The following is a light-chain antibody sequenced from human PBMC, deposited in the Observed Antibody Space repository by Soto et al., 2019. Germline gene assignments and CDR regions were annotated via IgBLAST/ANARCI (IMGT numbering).Light chain of an antibody. Sequence: QSVLTQPRSVSGSPGQSVTISCTATSSDVGAYHYVSWYQQHPGKAPKLMIYDVSKRPSGVPDRFSGSKSGNTASLTISGLQAEDEADSYCCSYAGIYTWVFGGGTKVTVL. CDR1: SSDVGAYHY. CDR2: DVS. J-gene: IGLJ3*02. CDR3: CSYAGIYTWV. V-gene: IGLV2-11*01.